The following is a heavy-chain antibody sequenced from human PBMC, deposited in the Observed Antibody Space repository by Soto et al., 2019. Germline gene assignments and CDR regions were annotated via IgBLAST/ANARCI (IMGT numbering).Heavy chain of an antibody. CDR2: IYYSGST. D-gene: IGHD1-26*01. V-gene: IGHV4-31*03. Sequence: SETLSLPCTVSGGSISSGGYYWSWILHHPGKGLEWIGYIYYSGSTYYNPSLKSRVTISVDTSKNQFSLKLSSVTPADTAVYYCARASYYLDRTGPVEYSGQGTMLTVSS. CDR1: GGSISSGGYY. J-gene: IGHJ4*02. CDR3: ARASYYLDRTGPVEY.